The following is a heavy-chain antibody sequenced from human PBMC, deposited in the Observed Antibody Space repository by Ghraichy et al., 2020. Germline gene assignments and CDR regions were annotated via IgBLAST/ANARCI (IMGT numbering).Heavy chain of an antibody. CDR1: GDSVSSGSHY. CDR2: INYSGST. CDR3: ALYCRLGGCSGVSYYYGMDV. V-gene: IGHV4-61*01. J-gene: IGHJ6*02. D-gene: IGHD2-15*01. Sequence: SQTLSLTCTVSGDSVSSGSHYWSWIRQPPGRGLEWIGEINYSGSTNYNPSLKSRVTMSVDTSKNQFSLKLNSVTAADTAVYYCALYCRLGGCSGVSYYYGMDVWGQGTTVTVSS.